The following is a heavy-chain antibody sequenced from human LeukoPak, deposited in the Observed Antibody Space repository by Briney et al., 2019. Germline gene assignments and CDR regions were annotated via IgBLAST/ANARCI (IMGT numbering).Heavy chain of an antibody. D-gene: IGHD6-19*01. J-gene: IGHJ4*02. CDR1: GGSISSYY. CDR2: IYYSGST. Sequence: SETLSLTRTVSGGSISSYYWSWIRQPPGKGLEWIGYIYYSGSTNYNPSLKSRVTISVDTSKNQFSLKLSSATAADTAVYYCARVTVAGEADYWGQGTLVTVSS. V-gene: IGHV4-59*01. CDR3: ARVTVAGEADY.